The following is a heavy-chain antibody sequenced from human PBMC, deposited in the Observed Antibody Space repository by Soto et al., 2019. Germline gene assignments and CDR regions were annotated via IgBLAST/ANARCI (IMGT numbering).Heavy chain of an antibody. D-gene: IGHD5-12*01. CDR3: AKDRGYLDD. Sequence: PGGSLRLSCVASGFTFCSYYMSWVRQAPGKGLEGDSSISSSGGVTYYADSVKGRFTISRDNSKNTLYLQMNSLRSEDTAVYYCAKDRGYLDDWGQGTLVTVSS. J-gene: IGHJ4*02. V-gene: IGHV3-23*01. CDR1: GFTFCSYY. CDR2: ISSSGGVT.